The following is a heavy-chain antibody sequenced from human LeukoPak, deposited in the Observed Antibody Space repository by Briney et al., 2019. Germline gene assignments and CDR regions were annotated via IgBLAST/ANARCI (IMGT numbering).Heavy chain of an antibody. V-gene: IGHV4-59*08. J-gene: IGHJ5*02. CDR3: ARLAGGNLRWFDP. Sequence: PSETLSLTCTVSGGSISSYYWSWIRQPPGKGLEWIGCIYYSGSTNYNPSLESRVTISVDTSKNQFSLKLSSVTAADTAVYYCARLAGGNLRWFDPWGQGTLVTVSS. D-gene: IGHD4-23*01. CDR1: GGSISSYY. CDR2: IYYSGST.